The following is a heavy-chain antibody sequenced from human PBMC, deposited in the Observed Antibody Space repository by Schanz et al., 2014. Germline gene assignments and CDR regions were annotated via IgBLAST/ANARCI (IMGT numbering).Heavy chain of an antibody. J-gene: IGHJ4*02. CDR1: GYTFTSYS. D-gene: IGHD4-17*01. CDR2: INLSGGST. CDR3: ARGYGDSRTDF. Sequence: QVLQVQSGSELKKPGTSVKVSCKASGYTFTSYSIHWVRQAPGQRLEWMGIINLSGGSTNNAQKFQGRVTITADRSTSTAYMELSSLRSEDTAVYYCARGYGDSRTDFWGQGTLVTVSS. V-gene: IGHV1-46*01.